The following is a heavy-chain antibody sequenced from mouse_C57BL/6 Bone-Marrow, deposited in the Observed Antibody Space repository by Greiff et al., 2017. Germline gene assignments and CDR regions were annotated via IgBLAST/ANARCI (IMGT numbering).Heavy chain of an antibody. V-gene: IGHV1-56*01. Sequence: VQLEESGPELVRPGASVKISCKASGYTFTSHWMHWVRQRPGQGLEWIGEIFPGSGSTYYNEEFKGKATLTVDTSSSTAYMQLSSLTSEDSAVYFGATIYYYGDPDYGGRGTTLTVSA. CDR3: ATIYYYGDPDY. CDR2: IFPGSGST. J-gene: IGHJ2*01. D-gene: IGHD1-1*01. CDR1: GYTFTSHW.